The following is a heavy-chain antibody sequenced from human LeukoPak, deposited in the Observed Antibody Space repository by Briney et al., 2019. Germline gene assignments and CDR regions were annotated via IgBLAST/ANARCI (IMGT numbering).Heavy chain of an antibody. D-gene: IGHD3-22*01. Sequence: GGSLRLSCAASGFTFSSYAMSWVRQAPGKGLEWVSAISGSGGSTYYADSVKGRFTISRDNSKNTLYLQMNSLRAEDTAVYYCAKDDYYDSSGYRPGYYYMDVWGKGTTVTVSS. J-gene: IGHJ6*03. CDR1: GFTFSSYA. CDR2: ISGSGGST. V-gene: IGHV3-23*01. CDR3: AKDDYYDSSGYRPGYYYMDV.